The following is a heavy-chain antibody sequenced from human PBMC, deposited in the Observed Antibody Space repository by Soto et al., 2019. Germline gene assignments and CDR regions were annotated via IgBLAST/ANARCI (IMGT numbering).Heavy chain of an antibody. Sequence: SETLSLTCTVSGGSISSYYWSWIRQPPGKGLEWIGYIYYSGSTNYNPSLKSRVTISVDTSKNQFSLKLSSVTAADTAVYYCARAKLEAMVFDYWGQGTLVTVSS. J-gene: IGHJ4*02. CDR1: GGSISSYY. CDR3: ARAKLEAMVFDY. CDR2: IYYSGST. V-gene: IGHV4-59*01. D-gene: IGHD5-18*01.